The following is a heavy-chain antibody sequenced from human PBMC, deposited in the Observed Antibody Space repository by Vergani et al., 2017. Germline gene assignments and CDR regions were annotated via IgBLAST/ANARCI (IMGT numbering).Heavy chain of an antibody. V-gene: IGHV3-33*01. CDR2: IWYDGSNK. CDR3: ARWGNEKRLDS. Sequence: QVQLVESEGGVVQPGRSLTLSCVASGFTFSSHGMHWVRQAPGKGLEWVAVIWYDGSNKYYGDSVKGRFTISRDNSNNTLYLQMNSLRAEDTAVYYCARWGNEKRLDSWGQGTLVTVSS. D-gene: IGHD1-1*01. CDR1: GFTFSSHG. J-gene: IGHJ5*01.